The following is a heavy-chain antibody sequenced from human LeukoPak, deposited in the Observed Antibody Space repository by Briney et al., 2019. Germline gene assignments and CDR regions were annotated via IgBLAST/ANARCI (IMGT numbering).Heavy chain of an antibody. D-gene: IGHD1-7*01. CDR2: ISGDGGPT. J-gene: IGHJ4*02. Sequence: GRSLRLSCAASGSTFANYATHWVRQAPRKGLEWVSLISGDGGPTYYAVSVKIRFTISRDNSKTSLYLQMNSLRTEDTAFYYCSKGPYNCNYQIGYYFDSWGQGALVTVSS. CDR1: GSTFANYA. V-gene: IGHV3-43*02. CDR3: SKGPYNCNYQIGYYFDS.